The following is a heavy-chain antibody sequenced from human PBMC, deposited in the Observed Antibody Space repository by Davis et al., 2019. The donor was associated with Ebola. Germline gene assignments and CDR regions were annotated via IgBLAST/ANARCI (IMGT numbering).Heavy chain of an antibody. CDR2: IYSGGQV. J-gene: IGHJ6*02. CDR3: AVTTSNSYLYGMDV. CDR1: GLSVTGRY. V-gene: IGHV3-66*02. D-gene: IGHD4-17*01. Sequence: PGGSLRLSCAASGLSVTGRYMSWVRQAPGKGLEWVSLIYSGGQVYYPDSVNGRFIVSKDNSNNTLELQMNSLTPDDSAVYYCAVTTSNSYLYGMDVWGQGTTVTVSS.